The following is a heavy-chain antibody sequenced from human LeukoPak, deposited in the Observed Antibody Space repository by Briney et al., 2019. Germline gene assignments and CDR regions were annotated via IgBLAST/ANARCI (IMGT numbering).Heavy chain of an antibody. CDR1: GFTFSNYW. J-gene: IGHJ4*02. V-gene: IGHV3-33*08. D-gene: IGHD6-19*01. Sequence: GGSLRLSCAASGFTFSNYWVHWVRQAPGKGLEWVAVIWYDGSNKYYADSVKGRFTISRGNSKNTLFLQMNSLRAEDTAVYYCARADHGWYTFDYWGQGTLVTVPS. CDR2: IWYDGSNK. CDR3: ARADHGWYTFDY.